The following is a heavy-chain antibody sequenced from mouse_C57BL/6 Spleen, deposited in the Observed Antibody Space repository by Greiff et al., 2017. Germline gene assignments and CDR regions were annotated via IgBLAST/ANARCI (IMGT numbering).Heavy chain of an antibody. V-gene: IGHV1-26*01. CDR1: GYTFTDYY. CDR3: ARYDYEGYFDY. CDR2: INPNNGGT. D-gene: IGHD2-4*01. J-gene: IGHJ2*01. Sequence: VQLQQSGPELVKPGASVKISCKASGYTFTDYYMNWVKQSHGKSLEWIGDINPNNGGTSYNQKFKGKATLTVDKSSSTAYMELRSLTSEDSAVYYCARYDYEGYFDYWGQGTTLTVSS.